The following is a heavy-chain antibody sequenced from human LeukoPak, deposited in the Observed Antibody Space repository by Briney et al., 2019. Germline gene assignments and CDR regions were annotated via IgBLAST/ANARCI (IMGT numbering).Heavy chain of an antibody. D-gene: IGHD2-2*03. J-gene: IGHJ4*02. CDR3: ARWIFTTAHFDC. V-gene: IGHV3-7*01. CDR1: GFTFSTYW. Sequence: GGSLRLSCATSGFTFSTYWMSGVRQAPGKGLEWVANIKQDGREKFYVDSVRGRFTISRDNAKNSLYLQMNSLRAEDTAVYYCARWIFTTAHFDCWGQGTLVTVSS. CDR2: IKQDGREK.